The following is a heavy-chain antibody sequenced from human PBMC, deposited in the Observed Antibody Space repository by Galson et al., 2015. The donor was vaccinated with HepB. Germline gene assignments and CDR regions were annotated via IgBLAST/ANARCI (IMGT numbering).Heavy chain of an antibody. D-gene: IGHD6-13*01. Sequence: SVKVSCKASGYTFTSYYMHWVRQAPGQGLEWMGIINPSGGSTSYAQKFQGRVTMTRDTSTSTVYMELSSLRSEDTAVYYCARERGPIAAAGQAWFDPWGQGTLVTVSS. J-gene: IGHJ5*02. CDR1: GYTFTSYY. CDR2: INPSGGST. CDR3: ARERGPIAAAGQAWFDP. V-gene: IGHV1-46*01.